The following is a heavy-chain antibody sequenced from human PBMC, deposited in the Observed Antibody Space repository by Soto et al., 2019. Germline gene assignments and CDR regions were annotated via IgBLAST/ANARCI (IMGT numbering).Heavy chain of an antibody. J-gene: IGHJ6*02. CDR2: ISSSSSYT. Sequence: GGSLRLSCAASGFTFSDYYMSWIRQAPGKGLEWVSYISSSSSYTNYADSVKGRFTISRDNAKNSLYLQMNSLRAEDTAVYYCARDPFKQWLVRFHSYYYYGMDVWGQGTTVTVSS. D-gene: IGHD6-19*01. CDR1: GFTFSDYY. CDR3: ARDPFKQWLVRFHSYYYYGMDV. V-gene: IGHV3-11*06.